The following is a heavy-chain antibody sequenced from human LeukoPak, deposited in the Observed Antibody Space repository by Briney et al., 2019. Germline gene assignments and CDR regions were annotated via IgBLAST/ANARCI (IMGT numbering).Heavy chain of an antibody. V-gene: IGHV1-2*02. CDR3: ARGGELLWFGELPTDY. D-gene: IGHD3-10*01. Sequence: ASVKVYCKASGYTFTGYYMHWVRQAPGQGLEWMGWINPNSGGTNYAQKFQGRVTMTRDTSISTAYMELSRLRSDDTAVYYCARGGELLWFGELPTDYWGQGTLVTVSS. CDR1: GYTFTGYY. J-gene: IGHJ4*02. CDR2: INPNSGGT.